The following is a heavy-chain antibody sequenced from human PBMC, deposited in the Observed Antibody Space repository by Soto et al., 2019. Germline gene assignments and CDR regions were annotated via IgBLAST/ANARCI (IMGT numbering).Heavy chain of an antibody. CDR2: IYYSGST. V-gene: IGHV4-61*01. Sequence: SETLSLTCTVSGGSVSSGSYYWSWIRQPPGKGLEWIGYIYYSGSTNYNPSLKSRVTISVDTSKNQFSLKLSSVTAADTAVYYCARDKGEQQPTSFFDYWGQGTLVTVSS. J-gene: IGHJ4*02. CDR3: ARDKGEQQPTSFFDY. CDR1: GGSVSSGSYY. D-gene: IGHD6-13*01.